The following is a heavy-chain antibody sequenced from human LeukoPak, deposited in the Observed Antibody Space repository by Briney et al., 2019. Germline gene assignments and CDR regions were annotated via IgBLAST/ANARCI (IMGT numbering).Heavy chain of an antibody. CDR3: ARLGGKQLVRYYQYYMDV. CDR2: IYSYGST. D-gene: IGHD6-6*01. J-gene: IGHJ6*03. Sequence: GGSLRLSCAASGFTVSSNYMSWVRQAPGKGLEGVSVIYSYGSTYYADSVKGRFTISRDNSKNTLYLQMNSLGVEDTAVYYCARLGGKQLVRYYQYYMDVWGKGTTVTVSS. CDR1: GFTVSSNY. V-gene: IGHV3-66*02.